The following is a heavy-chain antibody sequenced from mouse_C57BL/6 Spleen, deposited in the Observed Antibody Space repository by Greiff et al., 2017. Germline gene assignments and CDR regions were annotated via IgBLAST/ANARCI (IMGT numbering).Heavy chain of an antibody. CDR3: ARRVLTGFSYFDY. D-gene: IGHD4-1*01. CDR1: GYAFSSYW. Sequence: QVQLQQSGAELVKPGASVKISCKASGYAFSSYWMNWVKQRPGKGLEGIGQIYPGDGDTNYNGKFKGKATLTADKSSSTAYMQLSSLTSEDSAVYFCARRVLTGFSYFDYWGQGTTLTVSS. V-gene: IGHV1-80*01. J-gene: IGHJ2*01. CDR2: IYPGDGDT.